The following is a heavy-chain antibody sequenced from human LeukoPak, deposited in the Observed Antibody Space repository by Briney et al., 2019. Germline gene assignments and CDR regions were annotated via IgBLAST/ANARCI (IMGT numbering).Heavy chain of an antibody. J-gene: IGHJ4*02. V-gene: IGHV3-30*02. D-gene: IGHD2-2*01. CDR3: AKDHPVPAAQGGYFDY. Sequence: GGSLRLSCAASGFTFSSYGMHWVRQAPGKGLEWVAFIRYDGSNKYYAGSVKGRFTISRDNSKNTLYLQMNSLRAEDTAVYYCAKDHPVPAAQGGYFDYWGQGTLVTVSS. CDR2: IRYDGSNK. CDR1: GFTFSSYG.